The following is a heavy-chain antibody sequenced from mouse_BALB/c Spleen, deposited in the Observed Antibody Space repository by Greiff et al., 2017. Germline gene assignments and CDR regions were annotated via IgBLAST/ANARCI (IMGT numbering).Heavy chain of an antibody. CDR1: GYSITSGYY. J-gene: IGHJ4*01. CDR3: ADGNYGDYYAMDY. Sequence: EVKLQESGPGLVKPSQSLSLTCSVTGYSITSGYYWNWIRQFPGNKLEWMGYISYDGSNNYNPSLKNRISITRDTSKNQFFLKLNSVTTEDTATYYCADGNYGDYYAMDYWGQGTSVTVSS. D-gene: IGHD2-1*01. V-gene: IGHV3-6*02. CDR2: ISYDGSN.